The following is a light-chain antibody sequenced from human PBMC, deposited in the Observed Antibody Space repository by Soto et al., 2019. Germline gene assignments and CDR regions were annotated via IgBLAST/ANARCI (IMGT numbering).Light chain of an antibody. Sequence: EIVLTQSPVTLSLSPGERATLSCRASQSVSNYLAWYQQKPGQAPRLLIYDTSTRATGIPARFSGSGSGTDFTLTVSSLEPEDFAVYYCQQRSSWPPWTFGQGTNVEIK. CDR1: QSVSNY. J-gene: IGKJ1*01. CDR3: QQRSSWPPWT. CDR2: DTS. V-gene: IGKV3-11*01.